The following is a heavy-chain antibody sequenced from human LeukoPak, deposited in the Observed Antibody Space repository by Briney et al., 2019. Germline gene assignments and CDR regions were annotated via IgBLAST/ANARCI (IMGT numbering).Heavy chain of an antibody. V-gene: IGHV4-59*01. Sequence: SETLSLTCTVPGGSISSYYWSWIRQPPGKGLEWIGYIYYSGSTNYNPSLKSRVTISVDTSKNQFSLKLSSVTAADTAVYYCARIAATIGADYFDYWGQGTLVTVSS. J-gene: IGHJ4*02. D-gene: IGHD5-12*01. CDR1: GGSISSYY. CDR2: IYYSGST. CDR3: ARIAATIGADYFDY.